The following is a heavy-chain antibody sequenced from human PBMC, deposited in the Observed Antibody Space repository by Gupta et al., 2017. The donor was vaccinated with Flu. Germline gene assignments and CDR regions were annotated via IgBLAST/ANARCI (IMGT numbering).Heavy chain of an antibody. Sequence: QVQLVESGGGGVQHGRSLRLSCAASGFTLSSYGVPWVRQAPGKGLEWVAVIWYDGSNKYYADSVKGRFTISRDNSKNTLYLQMNSLRAEDTAVYYCAVIAAAGNWNWFDPWGQGTLVTVSS. J-gene: IGHJ5*02. CDR1: GFTLSSYG. CDR2: IWYDGSNK. CDR3: AVIAAAGNWNWFDP. D-gene: IGHD6-13*01. V-gene: IGHV3-33*01.